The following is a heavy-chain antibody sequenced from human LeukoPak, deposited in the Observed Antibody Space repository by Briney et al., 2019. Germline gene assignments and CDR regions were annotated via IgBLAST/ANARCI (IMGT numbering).Heavy chain of an antibody. Sequence: SVKVSCKASGCTFSSYAISWVRQAPGQGLEWMGGIIPIFGTANYAQKFQGRVTITADESTSTAYMELSSLRSEDTAVYYCAGGEKWELRDYWGQGTLVTVSS. J-gene: IGHJ4*02. CDR1: GCTFSSYA. V-gene: IGHV1-69*13. CDR2: IIPIFGTA. CDR3: AGGEKWELRDY. D-gene: IGHD1-26*01.